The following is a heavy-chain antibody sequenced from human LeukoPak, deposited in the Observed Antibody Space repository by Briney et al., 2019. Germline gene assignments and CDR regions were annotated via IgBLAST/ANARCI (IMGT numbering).Heavy chain of an antibody. J-gene: IGHJ4*02. CDR2: IRSTDGTT. V-gene: IGHV3-11*04. D-gene: IGHD3-10*01. Sequence: GGSLRLSCAGSGFTFNDYYMSWLRQAPGKGLEWVAHIRSTDGTTVYADSVMGRFTTSRNNAKNSVYLQMNCLRAEDAAVYYCARIYYYGSGTGEYWGQGALISVSS. CDR1: GFTFNDYY. CDR3: ARIYYYGSGTGEY.